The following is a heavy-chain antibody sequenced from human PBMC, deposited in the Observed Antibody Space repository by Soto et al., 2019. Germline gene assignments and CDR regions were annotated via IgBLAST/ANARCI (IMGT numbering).Heavy chain of an antibody. D-gene: IGHD1-26*01. V-gene: IGHV1-69*13. J-gene: IGHJ3*02. CDR1: GGTFSSYA. CDR2: IIPIFGTA. CDR3: ARVMGKFYSGSYWDDPFGI. Sequence: ASVKVSCKASGGTFSSYAISWVRQAPGQGLEWMGGIIPIFGTANYAQKFQGRVTITADESTSTAYMEMSSLRSEDTAVYYCARVMGKFYSGSYWDDPFGIRGQGTMVTVSS.